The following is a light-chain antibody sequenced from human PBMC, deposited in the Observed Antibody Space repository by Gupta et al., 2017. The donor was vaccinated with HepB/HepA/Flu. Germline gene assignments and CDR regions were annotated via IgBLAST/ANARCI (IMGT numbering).Light chain of an antibody. V-gene: IGKV1-12*01. CDR1: QDISSW. Sequence: DIQMTQSPSSVSASVGDRVTITCRASQDISSWLAWYQQKPGKAPNLLIYAASSLQSGVPLRSRDSGSGTGFTLTISSLQPEDFANYYCQRTNALGLTCGGGTKVEIK. J-gene: IGKJ4*01. CDR2: AAS. CDR3: QRTNALGLT.